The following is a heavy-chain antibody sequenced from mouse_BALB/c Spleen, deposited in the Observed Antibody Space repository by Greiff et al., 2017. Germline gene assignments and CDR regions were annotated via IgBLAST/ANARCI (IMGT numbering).Heavy chain of an antibody. CDR2: ILPGSGST. CDR1: GYTFSSYW. V-gene: IGHV1-9*01. J-gene: IGHJ4*01. Sequence: VQLQQSGAELMKPGASVKISCKATGYTFSSYWIEWVKQRPGHGLEWIGEILPGSGSTNYNEKFKGKATFTADTSSNTAYMQLSSLTSEDSAVYYCARLDGYYAMDYWGQGTSVTVSS. D-gene: IGHD2-3*01. CDR3: ARLDGYYAMDY.